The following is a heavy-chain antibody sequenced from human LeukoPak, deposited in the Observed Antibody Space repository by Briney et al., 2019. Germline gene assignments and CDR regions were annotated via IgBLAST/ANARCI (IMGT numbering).Heavy chain of an antibody. V-gene: IGHV3-74*01. CDR2: INSDGSST. Sequence: PGGSLRLSCAASGLTFSSYWMHWVRQAPGKGLVWVSRINSDGSSTSYADSVKGRFTISRDNAKNTLYLQMNSLRAEDTAMYYCARRSSGSPPYYFGYWGQGTLVTVSS. J-gene: IGHJ4*02. D-gene: IGHD1-26*01. CDR1: GLTFSSYW. CDR3: ARRSSGSPPYYFGY.